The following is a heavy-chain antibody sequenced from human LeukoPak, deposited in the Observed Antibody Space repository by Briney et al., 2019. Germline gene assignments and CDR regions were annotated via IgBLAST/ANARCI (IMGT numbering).Heavy chain of an antibody. CDR3: ARVNPGNFFDY. J-gene: IGHJ4*02. Sequence: GRSLRPARPAAGLTLSSYSMSSASQAAGNGLESVSSISRSSSYIYYADSVKGRYTISRDNAKNSLYLQMNSLRAENTAVYYCARVNPGNFFDYWGQGTLVTVSS. CDR2: ISRSSSYI. V-gene: IGHV3-21*01. CDR1: GLTLSSYS.